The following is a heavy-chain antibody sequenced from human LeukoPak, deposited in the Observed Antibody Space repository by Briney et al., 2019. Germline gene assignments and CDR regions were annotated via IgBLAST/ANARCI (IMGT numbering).Heavy chain of an antibody. CDR1: GYIFTTYW. D-gene: IGHD3-10*01. V-gene: IGHV5-51*01. CDR3: ARHHGSGSYKGDY. J-gene: IGHJ4*02. CDR2: IYPGDSDT. Sequence: GESLQISCKGSGYIFTTYWIGWVRHMPGKGLEWMGIIYPGDSDTRYSPSFQGQVTISADKSISTAYLQWSSLKASDTAMYYCARHHGSGSYKGDYWGQGTLVTVSS.